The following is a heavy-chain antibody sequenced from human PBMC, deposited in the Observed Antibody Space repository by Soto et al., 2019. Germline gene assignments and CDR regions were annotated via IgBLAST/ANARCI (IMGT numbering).Heavy chain of an antibody. CDR3: ATMGTPATGLYFFDY. CDR1: GGSISSGNYY. CDR2: ISYSGST. V-gene: IGHV4-30-4*01. J-gene: IGHJ4*02. D-gene: IGHD2-15*01. Sequence: QVQLQESGPGLVKPSQTLSLTCTVSGGSISSGNYYWSWMRQPPGKGLEWIGFISYSGSTYYSTSLKSIVTISVDTAKCQFYLNLSFVTAADTAVYYCATMGTPATGLYFFDYWGQGSLVTVSS.